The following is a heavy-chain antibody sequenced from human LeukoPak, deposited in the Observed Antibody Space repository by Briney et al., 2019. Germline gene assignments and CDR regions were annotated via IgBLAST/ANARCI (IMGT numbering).Heavy chain of an antibody. V-gene: IGHV4-39*01. Sequence: SETLSLTCTVSGGSISSSSYYWGWIRQPPGKGLEWIGSIYYSGSTYYNPPLKSRVNISVDTSKNQFSLKLSSVTAADTAVYYCASSGNYYDSSGYCYWGQGTLVTVSS. J-gene: IGHJ4*02. CDR2: IYYSGST. CDR3: ASSGNYYDSSGYCY. CDR1: GGSISSSSYY. D-gene: IGHD3-22*01.